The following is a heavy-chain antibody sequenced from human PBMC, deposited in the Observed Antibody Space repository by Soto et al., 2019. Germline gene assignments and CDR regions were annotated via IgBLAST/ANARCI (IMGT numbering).Heavy chain of an antibody. V-gene: IGHV4-31*03. CDR3: ERGLSGSDFDY. J-gene: IGHJ4*02. Sequence: PSETLSLTCTVSGGSISSGGYYWSWIRQHPGKGLEWTGYIYYSGSTYYNPSLKSRVTISVDTSKNQFSLKLSSVTAADTAVYYCERGLSGSDFDYWGQGNLVTVSS. CDR2: IYYSGST. D-gene: IGHD1-26*01. CDR1: GGSISSGGYY.